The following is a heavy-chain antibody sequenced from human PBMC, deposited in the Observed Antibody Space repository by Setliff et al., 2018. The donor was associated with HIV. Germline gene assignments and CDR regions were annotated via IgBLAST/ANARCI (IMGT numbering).Heavy chain of an antibody. J-gene: IGHJ4*02. CDR1: GASFSDYY. D-gene: IGHD3-3*01. V-gene: IGHV4-34*01. Sequence: SETLSLTCAVYGASFSDYYWSWVRQPPGKGLEWIGEINHGGSTNYNPSLKSRVTISVDTSKNQFSLKLSSVTAADTAVYYCARANFWGGYYGYWGQGTLVTVSS. CDR3: ARANFWGGYYGY. CDR2: INHGGST.